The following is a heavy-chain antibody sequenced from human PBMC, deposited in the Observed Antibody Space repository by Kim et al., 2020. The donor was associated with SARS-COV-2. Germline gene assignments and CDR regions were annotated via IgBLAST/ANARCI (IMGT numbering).Heavy chain of an antibody. CDR1: GFTFDDYA. D-gene: IGHD3-9*01. Sequence: GGSLRLSCAASGFTFDDYAMHWVRQAPGKGLEWVSGISWNSGSIGYADSVKGRFTISRDNAKNSLYLQMNSLRAEDTALYYCAKDREVYYDILTGPFDYWGQGTLVTVSS. J-gene: IGHJ4*02. V-gene: IGHV3-9*01. CDR3: AKDREVYYDILTGPFDY. CDR2: ISWNSGSI.